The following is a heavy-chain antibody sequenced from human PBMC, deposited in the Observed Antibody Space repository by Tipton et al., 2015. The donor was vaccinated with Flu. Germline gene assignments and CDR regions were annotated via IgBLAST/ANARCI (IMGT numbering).Heavy chain of an antibody. D-gene: IGHD4-23*01. CDR3: ARRSSDYGGNCFDY. J-gene: IGHJ4*02. Sequence: TLSLTCSVFGSSITSSSYWGWIRQPPGKRLERIGTISHYGRSYYEPSLGSRVTISVDTSKNQFFLRLNSVTAADTAVYYCARRSSDYGGNCFDYWGQGTLVTVSS. CDR1: GSSITSSSY. CDR2: ISHYGRS. V-gene: IGHV4-38-2*01.